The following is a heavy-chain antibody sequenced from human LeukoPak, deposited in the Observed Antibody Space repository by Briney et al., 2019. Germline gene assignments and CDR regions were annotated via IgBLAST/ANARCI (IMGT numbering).Heavy chain of an antibody. J-gene: IGHJ4*02. Sequence: SETLSLTCAVYGGSFSGYYWSWIRQPPGKGLEWIGEINHSGSTNYNPSLKSRVTISVDTSKNQFSLKLSSVTAADTAVYYCARRSVAGSGDYWGQGTLVTVSS. CDR1: GGSFSGYY. CDR2: INHSGST. D-gene: IGHD6-19*01. CDR3: ARRSVAGSGDY. V-gene: IGHV4-34*01.